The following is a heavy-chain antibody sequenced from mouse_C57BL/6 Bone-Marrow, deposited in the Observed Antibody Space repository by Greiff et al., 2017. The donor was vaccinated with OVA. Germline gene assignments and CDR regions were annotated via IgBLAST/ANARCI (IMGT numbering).Heavy chain of an antibody. Sequence: VQLQQPGPELVKPGASVKLSCKASGYTFTSYWMHWVKQRPGQGLEWIGNINPSNGGTNYNEKFKSKATLTVDKSSSTAYMQLSSLTSEDYAVYYCASGYYCGSTSYAMDYWGQGTSVTVSS. V-gene: IGHV1-53*01. CDR2: INPSNGGT. CDR1: GYTFTSYW. J-gene: IGHJ4*01. D-gene: IGHD1-1*01. CDR3: ASGYYCGSTSYAMDY.